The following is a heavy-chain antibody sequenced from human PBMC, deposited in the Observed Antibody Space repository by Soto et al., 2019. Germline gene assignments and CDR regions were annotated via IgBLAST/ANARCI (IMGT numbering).Heavy chain of an antibody. CDR3: AREMGYCTSTSCHAGPLYYYMDV. Sequence: SETLSLTCTVSGGSISSYYWSWIRQPPGKGLEWIGFIYYSGSPNYNPSLKSRVTISVDTSKNQFSLKLTSVTAADTAVYYCAREMGYCTSTSCHAGPLYYYMDVWGKGTTVTVS. J-gene: IGHJ6*03. V-gene: IGHV4-59*01. D-gene: IGHD2-2*01. CDR1: GGSISSYY. CDR2: IYYSGSP.